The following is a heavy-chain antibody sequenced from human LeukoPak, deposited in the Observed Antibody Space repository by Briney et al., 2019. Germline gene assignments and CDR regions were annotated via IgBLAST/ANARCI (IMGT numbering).Heavy chain of an antibody. CDR2: ISGSGGST. D-gene: IGHD6-19*01. J-gene: IGHJ4*02. CDR1: GFTFSSDA. Sequence: GRSLKVSCAAPGFTFSSDAMSWVRQAPGKALERVSAISGSGGSTYYADSVKGRFTISRDNSKNTLYLQMNSLRAEDTAVYYCAKRGTSSGWYSFDYWGQGSLVTGFS. V-gene: IGHV3-23*01. CDR3: AKRGTSSGWYSFDY.